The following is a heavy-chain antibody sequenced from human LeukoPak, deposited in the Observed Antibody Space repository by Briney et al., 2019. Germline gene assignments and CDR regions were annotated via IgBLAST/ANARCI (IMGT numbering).Heavy chain of an antibody. Sequence: PGGSLRLSCAASGFTFDDYAMHWVRQAPGKGLEWVSGISWNSGSTGYADSVKGRFTISRDNAKNSLYLQMNSLRAEDTALYYCAKDSDYDSSGSFDYWGQGTLVTVSS. CDR3: AKDSDYDSSGSFDY. V-gene: IGHV3-9*01. CDR1: GFTFDDYA. D-gene: IGHD3-22*01. CDR2: ISWNSGST. J-gene: IGHJ4*02.